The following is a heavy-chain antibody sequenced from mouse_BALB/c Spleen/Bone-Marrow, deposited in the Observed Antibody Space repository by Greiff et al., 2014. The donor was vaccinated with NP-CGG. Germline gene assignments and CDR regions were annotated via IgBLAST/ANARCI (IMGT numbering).Heavy chain of an antibody. D-gene: IGHD2-4*01. V-gene: IGHV3-2*02. CDR3: ARSSSYDYDVGFAY. J-gene: IGHJ3*01. CDR1: GYSITRDYA. Sequence: EVQLVESGPGLVKPSQSLSLTCIVTGYSITRDYAWNWIRQFPGNKLEWMGYISYSGSTTYNQFFLQLNSVTTEDTATYYCARSSSYDYDVGFAYWGQGTLVTVSA. CDR2: ISYSGST.